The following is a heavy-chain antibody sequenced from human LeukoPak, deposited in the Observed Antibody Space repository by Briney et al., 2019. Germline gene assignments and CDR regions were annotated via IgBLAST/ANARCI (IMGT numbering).Heavy chain of an antibody. J-gene: IGHJ6*03. V-gene: IGHV1-8*02. CDR1: GYTFTGYY. Sequence: ASVKVSCKASGYTFTGYYMHWVRQAPGQGLEWMGWMNPNSGNTGYAQKFQGRVTMTRNTSISTAYMELSSLRSEDTAVYYCARGTSGYDLSPHYYYYMDVWGKGTTVTISS. CDR3: ARGTSGYDLSPHYYYYMDV. CDR2: MNPNSGNT. D-gene: IGHD5-12*01.